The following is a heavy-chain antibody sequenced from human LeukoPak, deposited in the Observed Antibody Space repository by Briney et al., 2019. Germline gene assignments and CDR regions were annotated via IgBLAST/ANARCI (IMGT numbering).Heavy chain of an antibody. CDR1: GFTFSSYE. J-gene: IGHJ3*02. CDR3: ARDDAFDI. Sequence: GGSLRLSCAASGFTFSSYEMNWVRQAPGKGLEWVSSITSTSSYTFYADSVKGRFTISRDNSKNTLYLQMNSLRAEDTAVYYCARDDAFDIWGQGTMVTVSS. CDR2: ITSTSSYT. V-gene: IGHV3-21*01.